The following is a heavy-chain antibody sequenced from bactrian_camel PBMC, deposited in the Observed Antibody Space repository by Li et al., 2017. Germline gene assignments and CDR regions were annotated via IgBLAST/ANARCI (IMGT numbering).Heavy chain of an antibody. CDR1: GSTSSRFC. CDR2: VLTTDDST. D-gene: IGHD7*01. Sequence: QVQLVESGGGSVQAGGSLRLSCTASGSTSSRFCLAWFRRVPGNERERVASVLTTDDSTYYAASVKGRFTISKDNAKNTLYLQMNSLKPEDSAMYYCAAARPYFLQTCGGTWQTSGDKYWGQGTQVTVS. CDR3: AAARPYFLQTCGGTWQTSGDKY. J-gene: IGHJ4*01. V-gene: IGHV3S1*01.